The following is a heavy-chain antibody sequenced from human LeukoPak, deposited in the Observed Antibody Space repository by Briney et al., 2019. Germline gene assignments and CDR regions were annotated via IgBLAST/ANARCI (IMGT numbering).Heavy chain of an antibody. V-gene: IGHV1-18*01. CDR1: GYTFTSYV. CDR2: ISAYNGNT. J-gene: IGHJ4*02. D-gene: IGHD2-21*02. Sequence: ASVKVSCKASGYTFTSYVISWVRQAPGQGLEWMGRISAYNGNTNYAQKLQGRVTMTTDTSTSTAYMELRSLRSDDTALYYCARGPAYCDGDCYFDYWGQGALVTVSS. CDR3: ARGPAYCDGDCYFDY.